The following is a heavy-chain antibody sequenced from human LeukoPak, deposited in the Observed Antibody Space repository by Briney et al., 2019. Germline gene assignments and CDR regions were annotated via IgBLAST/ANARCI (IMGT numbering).Heavy chain of an antibody. D-gene: IGHD3-10*01. J-gene: IGHJ3*01. V-gene: IGHV1-69*13. CDR2: IIPIFDTT. CDR1: GYTFTSYG. Sequence: ASVKVSCKASGYTFTSYGISWVRQAPGQGLEWMGGIIPIFDTTNYAQQFQGRLTITADESTSTAYMELSSLRSEDTAIYYCARQAREHSSYYGAPFDFWGQGTMVTVSS. CDR3: ARQAREHSSYYGAPFDF.